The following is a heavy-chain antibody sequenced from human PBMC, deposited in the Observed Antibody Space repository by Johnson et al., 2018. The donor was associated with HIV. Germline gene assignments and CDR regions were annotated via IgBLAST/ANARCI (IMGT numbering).Heavy chain of an antibody. V-gene: IGHV3-15*01. Sequence: VQLVESGGGLVKPGGSLRLSCAASIFTFSDAWMNWVRQAPGKGLEWVGRVKSISDGGTADYAAPVRGRFTISRDTSENTLYLQMNSLKTEDTALYYCTTGLSWNDAFHIWAQGTMVTVSS. CDR3: TTGLSWNDAFHI. D-gene: IGHD1-1*01. CDR1: IFTFSDAW. J-gene: IGHJ3*02. CDR2: VKSISDGGTA.